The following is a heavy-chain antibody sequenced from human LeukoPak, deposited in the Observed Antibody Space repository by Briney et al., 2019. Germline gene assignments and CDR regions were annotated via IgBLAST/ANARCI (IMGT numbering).Heavy chain of an antibody. CDR3: AKVAYYYGSGSRYYYFGMDV. V-gene: IGHV3-23*01. D-gene: IGHD3-10*01. J-gene: IGHJ6*02. CDR1: GFTLSSYA. Sequence: GGSLSLSCAASGFTLSSYAMSWVRQAPGEGLEWVSAISGSGGATYYADSVQGRLTISRDNSKNTLYLQMSSLRAEDTAVYYCAKVAYYYGSGSRYYYFGMDVWGQGTTVTVSS. CDR2: ISGSGGAT.